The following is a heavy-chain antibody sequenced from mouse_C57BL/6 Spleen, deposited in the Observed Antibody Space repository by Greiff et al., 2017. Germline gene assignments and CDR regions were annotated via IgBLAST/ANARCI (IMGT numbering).Heavy chain of an antibody. V-gene: IGHV1-54*01. CDR2: INPGSGGT. J-gene: IGHJ1*03. Sequence: QVQLKESGAELVRPGTSVKVSCKASGYAFTNYLIEWVKQRPGQGLEWIGVINPGSGGTNYNEKFKGKATVTADKSSSTAYMQLSSLTSEDSAVYFCARTYFDVWGTGTTVTVSS. CDR1: GYAFTNYL. CDR3: ARTYFDV.